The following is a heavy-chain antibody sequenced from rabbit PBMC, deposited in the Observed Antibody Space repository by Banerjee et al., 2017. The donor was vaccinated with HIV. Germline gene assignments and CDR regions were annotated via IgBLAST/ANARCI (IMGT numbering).Heavy chain of an antibody. CDR3: ARGHAGSSWGLDL. CDR1: GFSFSNGYV. Sequence: QEQLEESGGDLVKPEGSLTLTCTASGFSFSNGYVMCWVRQAPGKGLEWIACINTSSGNTVYATWAKGRFTITKTSSTTVTLQMTSLTAADTATYFCARGHAGSSWGLDLWGPGTLVTVS. CDR2: INTSSGNT. V-gene: IGHV1S45*01. D-gene: IGHD4-2*01. J-gene: IGHJ3*01.